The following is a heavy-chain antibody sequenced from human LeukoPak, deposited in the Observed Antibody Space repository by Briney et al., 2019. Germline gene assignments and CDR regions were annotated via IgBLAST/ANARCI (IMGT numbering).Heavy chain of an antibody. V-gene: IGHV3-30*18. CDR1: GFTFSSYG. CDR2: ISYDGSNK. Sequence: GRSLRLSCAASGFTFSSYGMHWVRQAPGKGLEWVAVISYDGSNKNYADSVKGRFTISRDNSKNTLYLQMNSLRAEDTAVYYCAKASSGYYYPNWYFDLWGRGPLVTVSS. CDR3: AKASSGYYYPNWYFDL. D-gene: IGHD3-22*01. J-gene: IGHJ2*01.